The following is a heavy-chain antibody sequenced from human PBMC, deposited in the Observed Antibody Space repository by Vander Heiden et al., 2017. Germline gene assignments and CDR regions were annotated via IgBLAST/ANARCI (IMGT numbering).Heavy chain of an antibody. CDR1: GGSMVTLY. CDR2: IFYSGERT. V-gene: IGHV4-59*03. Sequence: QVKLQESGPGMVQPSETLSLTRPVSGGSMVTLYWSWIRQPPGKGLEWIGYIFYSGERTNYNPSLKGRVAISVETTKNQFYLKLTSVTPADAGVYFCVRLRGWDHDSWGQGTLVTVPS. CDR3: VRLRGWDHDS. J-gene: IGHJ4*02. D-gene: IGHD1-26*01.